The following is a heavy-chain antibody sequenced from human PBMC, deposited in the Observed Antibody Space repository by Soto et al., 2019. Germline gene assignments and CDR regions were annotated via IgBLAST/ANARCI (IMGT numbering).Heavy chain of an antibody. J-gene: IGHJ6*02. Sequence: SETLSLTCSVSGVSITSYYWSWIRQSAGGGLEWMGRINTDGLSTYSPSFKSRLTMSLDTSKNQVSLRLISVTAADTAVYFCARVPVAVAATEDYSGLDVWGQGTTVTVSS. CDR1: GVSITSYY. D-gene: IGHD2-15*01. V-gene: IGHV4-4*07. CDR2: INTDGLS. CDR3: ARVPVAVAATEDYSGLDV.